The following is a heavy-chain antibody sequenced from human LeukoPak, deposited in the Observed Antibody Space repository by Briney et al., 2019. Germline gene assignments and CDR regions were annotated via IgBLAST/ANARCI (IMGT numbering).Heavy chain of an antibody. Sequence: ASVRVSCKASGYTFTSYAMNWVRQAPGQGLEWMGSINTNTGKPTYAQGFTGRFVFSLDTSVSTAYLQISSLKAEDTAVYYCARTRYYYDSSGYYFPWDYWGQGTLVTVSS. CDR1: GYTFTSYA. V-gene: IGHV7-4-1*02. CDR2: INTNTGKP. CDR3: ARTRYYYDSSGYYFPWDY. D-gene: IGHD3-22*01. J-gene: IGHJ4*02.